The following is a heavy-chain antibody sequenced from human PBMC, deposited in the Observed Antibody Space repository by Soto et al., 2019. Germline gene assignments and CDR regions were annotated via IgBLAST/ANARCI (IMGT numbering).Heavy chain of an antibody. CDR1: GGTFSSYA. Sequence: QVQLVQSGAEVKKPGSSVKVSCKASGGTFSSYAISWVRQAPGQGLEWMGGIIPIFGTANYAQKFQGRVTMPADESTSTAYMELRSLRSEDTAMYYCARGGGIQLGSRGVGWLHPWGQGTMVTVS. CDR2: IIPIFGTA. V-gene: IGHV1-69*01. CDR3: ARGGGIQLGSRGVGWLHP. J-gene: IGHJ5*02. D-gene: IGHD5-18*01.